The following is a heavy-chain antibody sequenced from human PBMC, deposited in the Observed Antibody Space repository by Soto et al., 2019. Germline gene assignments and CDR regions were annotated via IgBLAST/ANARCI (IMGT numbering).Heavy chain of an antibody. CDR2: IKQDGSEE. J-gene: IGHJ4*02. D-gene: IGHD6-19*01. CDR3: ARESGIAMAGTDIDY. CDR1: GFTFSRYW. V-gene: IGHV3-7*03. Sequence: EVQLVESGGGLVQPGGSLRLSCAASGFTFSRYWMSWVRQAPGKGLEWVANIKQDGSEEYYVDSMKGRVTISRDNAKNSLYLQMNSLRAEYTSVYYCARESGIAMAGTDIDYWGQGTLVTVSS.